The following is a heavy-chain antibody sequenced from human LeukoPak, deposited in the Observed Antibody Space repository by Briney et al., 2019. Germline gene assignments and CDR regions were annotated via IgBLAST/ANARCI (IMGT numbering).Heavy chain of an antibody. CDR2: ISGAASDI. Sequence: GGSLRLSCTASGFTFTDYYMTWIRQAPGKGLEWVSYISGAASDIFYADSVKGRLTISRDNTKNALYLQMNSLRADDTAVYYCARRGANSGHTFDYWGQGTLVSVSS. J-gene: IGHJ4*02. CDR1: GFTFTDYY. V-gene: IGHV3-11*01. D-gene: IGHD5-12*01. CDR3: ARRGANSGHTFDY.